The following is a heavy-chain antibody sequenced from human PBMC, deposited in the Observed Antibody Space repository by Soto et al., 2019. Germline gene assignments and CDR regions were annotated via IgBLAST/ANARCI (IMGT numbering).Heavy chain of an antibody. Sequence: QVQLVQSGAEVKKPGASVKVSCKASGYTFTSYYMHWVRQAPGQGLEWMGIINPSGGTTTYAQKFQGRVTMNRDTSTSTVYMELSSLRSEDTAVYFCAREGKSSSCLDFWGQGTLVTVSS. CDR2: INPSGGTT. V-gene: IGHV1-46*01. D-gene: IGHD6-13*01. CDR3: AREGKSSSCLDF. J-gene: IGHJ4*02. CDR1: GYTFTSYY.